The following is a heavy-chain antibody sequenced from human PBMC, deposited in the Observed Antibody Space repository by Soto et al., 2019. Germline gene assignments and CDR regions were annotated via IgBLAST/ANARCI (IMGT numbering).Heavy chain of an antibody. CDR3: ARDQTKWLTEAFDI. J-gene: IGHJ3*02. CDR2: ISPYNGNT. V-gene: IGHV1-18*01. Sequence: HVQLVQSGAEVKKPGASLKVSCKASGYTFISYGVSWVRQAPGQDLEWLGWISPYNGNTNYAQKFQGRITMTTDTSTSTVYMDLRSLRTDDTAVYYCARDQTKWLTEAFDIWGQGTMVVVSS. D-gene: IGHD5-12*01. CDR1: GYTFISYG.